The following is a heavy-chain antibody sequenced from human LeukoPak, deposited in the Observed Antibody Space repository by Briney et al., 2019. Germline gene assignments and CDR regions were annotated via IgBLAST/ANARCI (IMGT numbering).Heavy chain of an antibody. J-gene: IGHJ6*02. V-gene: IGHV1-2*04. CDR3: AREGGDCVSVFYTDGGMDV. Sequence: ASVKVSCKASGYTFTGYYMHWVRQAPGQGLEWMGWINPNSGGTNYAQKFQGWVTMTRDTSISTAYMELSRLRSDDTAVYYCAREGGDCVSVFYTDGGMDVWGQGTTVTVSS. CDR2: INPNSGGT. D-gene: IGHD2-21*02. CDR1: GYTFTGYY.